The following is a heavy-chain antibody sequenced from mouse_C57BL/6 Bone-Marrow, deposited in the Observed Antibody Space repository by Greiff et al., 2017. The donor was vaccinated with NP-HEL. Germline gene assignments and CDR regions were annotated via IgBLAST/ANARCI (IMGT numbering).Heavy chain of an antibody. CDR1: GYTFTDYY. V-gene: IGHV1-26*01. D-gene: IGHD1-1*02. J-gene: IGHJ4*01. CDR2: INPNNGGT. Sequence: EVQLQQSGPELVKPGASVKISCKASGYTFTDYYMNWVKQSHGKSLEWIGDINPNNGGTSYNQKFKGKATLTVDKSSSTAYMQLRSLTSEDSAVYYCARGENLYGGKLFYYAIDNWGQGKSVPVTS. CDR3: ARGENLYGGKLFYYAIDN.